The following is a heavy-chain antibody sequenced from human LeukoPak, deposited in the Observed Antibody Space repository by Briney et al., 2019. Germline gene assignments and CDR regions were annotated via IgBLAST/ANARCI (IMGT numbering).Heavy chain of an antibody. CDR2: ISSSSSTI. D-gene: IGHD6-13*01. V-gene: IGHV3-48*01. CDR3: ARDAGGRIAAAGPYYYYMDV. J-gene: IGHJ6*03. CDR1: GFTFSSYA. Sequence: GGSLRLSCAASGFTFSSYAMSWVRQAPGKGLEWVSYISSSSSTIYYADSVKGRFTISRDNAKNSLYLQMNSLRAEDTAVYYCARDAGGRIAAAGPYYYYMDVWGKGTRSPSP.